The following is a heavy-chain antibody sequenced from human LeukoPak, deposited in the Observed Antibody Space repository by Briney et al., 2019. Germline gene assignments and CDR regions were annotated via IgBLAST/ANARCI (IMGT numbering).Heavy chain of an antibody. Sequence: PGGSLRCSCEASGFTGRSNDMSWVREAPGKGLEWVSVIYSGGSTYYADSVKGRFTISRDNSKNTLYLQMNSLRAEDTAVYYCARDLGYYDILTGYWGQGTLVTVSS. J-gene: IGHJ4*02. V-gene: IGHV3-66*02. D-gene: IGHD3-9*01. CDR3: ARDLGYYDILTGY. CDR1: GFTGRSND. CDR2: IYSGGST.